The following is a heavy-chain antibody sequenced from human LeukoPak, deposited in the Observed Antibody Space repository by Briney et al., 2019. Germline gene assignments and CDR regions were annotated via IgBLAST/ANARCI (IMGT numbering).Heavy chain of an antibody. CDR3: ARGEGDQWLVTSYCGMDV. CDR2: INPSGGRA. CDR1: GYTFTKYY. D-gene: IGHD6-19*01. J-gene: IGHJ6*02. V-gene: IGHV1-46*01. Sequence: ASVKVSCKASGYTFTKYYMHWVRQAPGQGLEWMGIINPSGGRASYAEKFQGRVTMTRDTSTSTVYMELTSLRSEDTALYYCARGEGDQWLVTSYCGMDVWGRGTTVTVSS.